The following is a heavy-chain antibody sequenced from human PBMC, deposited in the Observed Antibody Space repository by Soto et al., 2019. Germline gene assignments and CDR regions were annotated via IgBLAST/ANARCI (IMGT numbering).Heavy chain of an antibody. D-gene: IGHD1-26*01. CDR1: GGTFSSYA. J-gene: IGHJ6*02. V-gene: IGHV1-69*13. CDR3: ARGRIVGATNYYYYGMDV. CDR2: IIPIFGTA. Sequence: SVKVSCKASGGTFSSYAISWVRQAPGQGLEWMGGIIPIFGTANYAQKFQGRVTITADESTSTAYMELSSLRSEDTAVYYCARGRIVGATNYYYYGMDVWGQGTTVTVSS.